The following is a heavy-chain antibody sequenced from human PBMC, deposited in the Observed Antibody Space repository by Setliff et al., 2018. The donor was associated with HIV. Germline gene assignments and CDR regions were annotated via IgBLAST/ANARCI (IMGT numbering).Heavy chain of an antibody. CDR3: ARLRGLTIFGVPEGPFDY. Sequence: ASVKVSCKASGYTFTSYGISWVRQAPGQGLEWMGWISAYNGITNYAQKLQGRVTMTTDTSTSTAYMELRSLRSDDTAVYYCARLRGLTIFGVPEGPFDYWGQGTLVTVSS. CDR2: ISAYNGIT. J-gene: IGHJ4*02. CDR1: GYTFTSYG. V-gene: IGHV1-18*01. D-gene: IGHD3-3*01.